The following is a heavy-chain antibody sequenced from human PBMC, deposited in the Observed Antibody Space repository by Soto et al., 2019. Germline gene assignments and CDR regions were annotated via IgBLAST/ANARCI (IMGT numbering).Heavy chain of an antibody. CDR2: TYYRSKWYN. D-gene: IGHD6-19*01. J-gene: IGHJ6*02. V-gene: IGHV6-1*01. CDR1: GDSVSSNSAA. Sequence: SQTLSLTCAISGDSVSSNSAAWNWIRQSPSRGLEWLGRTYYRSKWYNDYAVSVKSRITINPDTSKNQFSLQLNSVTPEDTAVYYCARDVGSSGWYDYYYVMDVWGQGTTVTVSS. CDR3: ARDVGSSGWYDYYYVMDV.